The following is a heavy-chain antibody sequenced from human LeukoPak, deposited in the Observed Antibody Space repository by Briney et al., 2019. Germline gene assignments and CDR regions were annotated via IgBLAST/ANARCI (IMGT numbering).Heavy chain of an antibody. CDR3: ATYSILNAREFRY. Sequence: GGSLRLSCAASGFTFSNYTMNWVRQAPGKGLEWVSAIRGSGGSTYYADSVKGRFTISRDNSKNTLYLEMISLGADDTAVYYCATYSILNAREFRYWGQGTLVTVTS. CDR2: IRGSGGST. D-gene: IGHD4-11*01. J-gene: IGHJ1*01. CDR1: GFTFSNYT. V-gene: IGHV3-23*01.